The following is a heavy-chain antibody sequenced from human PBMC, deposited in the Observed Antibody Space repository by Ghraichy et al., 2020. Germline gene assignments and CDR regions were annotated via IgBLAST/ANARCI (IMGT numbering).Heavy chain of an antibody. Sequence: SETLSLTCAVYGGSFSGYYWSWIRQPPGKGLEWIGEINHSGSTNYNPSLKSRVTISVDTSKNQFSLKLSSVTAADTAVYYCARVKARLGRGGGLYSSSWYRWCDPWGQGTLVTVSS. J-gene: IGHJ5*02. V-gene: IGHV4-34*01. D-gene: IGHD6-13*01. CDR1: GGSFSGYY. CDR2: INHSGST. CDR3: ARVKARLGRGGGLYSSSWYRWCDP.